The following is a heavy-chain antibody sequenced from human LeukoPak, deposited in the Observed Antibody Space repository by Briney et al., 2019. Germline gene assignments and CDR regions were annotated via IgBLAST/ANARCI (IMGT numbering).Heavy chain of an antibody. J-gene: IGHJ4*02. CDR3: AHNYFDEVLDY. CDR2: IYWNDDK. CDR1: GFSLNTSGVG. Sequence: SGPTLVNPTQTLALTCTFSGFSLNTSGVGVGWIRQPPGKALEWLALIYWNDDKRYSPSLKSRLTITKDTSKNQVVLTLTNMDPVDTATYYCAHNYFDEVLDYWGQGTLVTVSS. V-gene: IGHV2-5*01. D-gene: IGHD1-1*01.